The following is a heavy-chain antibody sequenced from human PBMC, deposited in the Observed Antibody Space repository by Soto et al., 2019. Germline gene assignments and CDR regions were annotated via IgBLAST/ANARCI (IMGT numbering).Heavy chain of an antibody. CDR1: GFTFSSYS. J-gene: IGHJ5*02. V-gene: IGHV3-21*01. D-gene: IGHD5-18*01. CDR2: ISSTSSYI. CDR3: ARSGYSYGPNWFDP. Sequence: EVQLVESGGGLVKPGGSLRLSCAASGFTFSSYSMNWVRQAPGKGLEWVSYISSTSSYIYYADSVKGRFTISRDNAKNSLYLQMNSLRAEDTAVYYCARSGYSYGPNWFDPWGQGTLVTVSS.